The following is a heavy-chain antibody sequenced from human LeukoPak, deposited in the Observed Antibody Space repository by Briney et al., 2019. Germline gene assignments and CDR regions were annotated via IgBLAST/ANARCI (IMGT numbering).Heavy chain of an antibody. J-gene: IGHJ4*02. CDR1: GGSFSGYY. D-gene: IGHD6-19*01. CDR3: ARTQWLGYFPFDY. V-gene: IGHV4-34*01. CDR2: INHSGST. Sequence: PSETLSLTCAVYGGSFSGYYWSWIRQPPGKGLEWIGEINHSGSTNYNPSLKSRVTISVDTSKNHFSLKLSSVTAADTAVYYCARTQWLGYFPFDYWGQGTLVTVSS.